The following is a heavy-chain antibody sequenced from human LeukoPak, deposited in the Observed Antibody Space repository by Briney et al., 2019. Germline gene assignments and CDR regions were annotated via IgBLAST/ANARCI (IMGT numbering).Heavy chain of an antibody. CDR1: GFTFSSYD. V-gene: IGHV3-13*01. J-gene: IGHJ3*02. CDR3: ARADSHDAFDI. CDR2: IGTAGDT. Sequence: GGSLRLSCAASGFTFSSYDMHWVRQATGKGLEWVSAIGTAGDTYYPGSVKGRFTISRENAKNSLYLQMNSLRAGDTAVYYCARADSHDAFDIWGQGTMVTVSS. D-gene: IGHD3-22*01.